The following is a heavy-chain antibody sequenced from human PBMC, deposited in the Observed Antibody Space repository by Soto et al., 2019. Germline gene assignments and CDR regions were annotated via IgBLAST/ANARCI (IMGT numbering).Heavy chain of an antibody. J-gene: IGHJ4*02. CDR2: INSDGSST. Sequence: GGSLRLSCAASGFTFSNYWMHWVRQAPGKGLVWVSRINSDGSSTNYADSVKGRFTISRDNAKNTLFVQMNSLRAEDTAVYYCTRSWYTNPSFDHWGQGILVTVSS. CDR3: TRSWYTNPSFDH. CDR1: GFTFSNYW. D-gene: IGHD6-6*01. V-gene: IGHV3-74*01.